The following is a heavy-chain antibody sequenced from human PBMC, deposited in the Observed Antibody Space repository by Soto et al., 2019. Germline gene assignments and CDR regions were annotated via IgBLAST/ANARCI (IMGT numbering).Heavy chain of an antibody. J-gene: IGHJ6*02. D-gene: IGHD6-13*01. CDR2: ISYDGSNK. Sequence: KGLEWVAVISYDGSNKYYADSVKGRFTISRDNSKNTLYLQMNSLRAEDTAVYYCARTAAAGTGYYYGMDVWGQGTTVTVSS. CDR3: ARTAAAGTGYYYGMDV. V-gene: IGHV3-30-3*01.